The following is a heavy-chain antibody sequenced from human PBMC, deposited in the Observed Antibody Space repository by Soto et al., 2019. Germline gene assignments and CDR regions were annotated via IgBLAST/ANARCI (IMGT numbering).Heavy chain of an antibody. Sequence: EVQLVESGENLVQPGGSLRLSCAASGFTFSNYWIHWVRQAPGKGLVWVSRIKGDEITTNYADSVKGRFTISRDNAKSTVFLQMHSLRAEDTALYYCARGLYGGYGQDFWGQGILVTVSS. CDR1: GFTFSNYW. CDR3: ARGLYGGYGQDF. CDR2: IKGDEITT. D-gene: IGHD4-17*01. V-gene: IGHV3-74*01. J-gene: IGHJ4*02.